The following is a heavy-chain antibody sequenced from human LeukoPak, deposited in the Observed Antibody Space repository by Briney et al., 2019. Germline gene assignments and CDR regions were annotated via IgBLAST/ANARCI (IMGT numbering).Heavy chain of an antibody. CDR3: ARGVPYDSWSGPHYSDY. J-gene: IGHJ4*02. D-gene: IGHD3-3*01. Sequence: GGSLRLSCAASRFTLSTYWMSWVRQAPGKGLEWVAHIKQDGSQEYYVDSVKGRFTISRDSAKNSLYLQMNSLRAEGTAVYYCARGVPYDSWSGPHYSDYWGQGTLVTVSS. V-gene: IGHV3-7*01. CDR1: RFTLSTYW. CDR2: IKQDGSQE.